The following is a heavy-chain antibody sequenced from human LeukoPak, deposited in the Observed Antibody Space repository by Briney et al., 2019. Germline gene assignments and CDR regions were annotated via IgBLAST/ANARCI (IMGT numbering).Heavy chain of an antibody. CDR3: ARAGWELPSRGLEN. CDR1: GYTFTSYD. J-gene: IGHJ4*02. CDR2: MNPNSGNA. V-gene: IGHV1-8*01. D-gene: IGHD1-26*01. Sequence: ASVKVSCKASGYTFTSYDINWVRQATGQGLEWMGWMNPNSGNAGYAQKFQGRVTMTRNTSISTAYMELSSLRSEDTAVYYCARAGWELPSRGLENWGQGTLVTVSS.